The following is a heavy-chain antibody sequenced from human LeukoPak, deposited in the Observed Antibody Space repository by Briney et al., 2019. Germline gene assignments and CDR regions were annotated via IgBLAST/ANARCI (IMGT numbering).Heavy chain of an antibody. CDR1: GGSFSGYY. CDR3: ARGGRNIVVVPDARGRFDY. Sequence: SETLSLTCAVYGGSFSGYYWSWIRQPPGKGLEWIGEINHSGSTNYNPSLKSRVTISVDTSKNQFSLKLSSVTAADTAVYYCARGGRNIVVVPDARGRFDYWGQGTLVTVSS. CDR2: INHSGST. V-gene: IGHV4-34*01. J-gene: IGHJ4*02. D-gene: IGHD2-2*01.